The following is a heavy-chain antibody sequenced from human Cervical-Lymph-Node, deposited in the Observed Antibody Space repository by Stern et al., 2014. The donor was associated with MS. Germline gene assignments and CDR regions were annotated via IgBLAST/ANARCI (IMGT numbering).Heavy chain of an antibody. CDR1: GASISSGNW. CDR2: IYHSGST. CDR3: ARDPFLEWLDD. Sequence: QLQLQESGPGLVKPSGTLSLTCAVSGASISSGNWWTWVRQPPGKGLEWIGEIYHSGSTNYNPSFKSRVSMSLDKSTNQSSLKLRSVTAADTAVYYCARDPFLEWLDDWGQGTTVTVSS. J-gene: IGHJ6*02. D-gene: IGHD3-3*02. V-gene: IGHV4-4*02.